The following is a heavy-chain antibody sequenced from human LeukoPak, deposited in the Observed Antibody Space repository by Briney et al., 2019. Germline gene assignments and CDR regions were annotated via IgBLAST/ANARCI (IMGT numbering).Heavy chain of an antibody. J-gene: IGHJ4*02. D-gene: IGHD4-11*01. CDR2: ISWNSGSI. Sequence: GGSLRLSCAASGFTFDDYAMHWVRQAPGKGLEWVSGISWNSGSIGYADSVKGRFTISRDNAKNSLYLQMNSLRAEDTALYYCARDGYSRGRAHYFDYWGQGTLVTVSS. CDR3: ARDGYSRGRAHYFDY. V-gene: IGHV3-9*01. CDR1: GFTFDDYA.